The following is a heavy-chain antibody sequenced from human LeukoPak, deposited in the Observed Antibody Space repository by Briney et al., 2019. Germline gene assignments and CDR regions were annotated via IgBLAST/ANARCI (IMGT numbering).Heavy chain of an antibody. CDR2: IYYSGST. CDR1: GGSISSYY. CDR3: ARTYDFWSGYYPYYYYYYMDV. V-gene: IGHV4-59*01. Sequence: SETLSLTCTVSGGSISSYYWSWIRQPPGKGLEWIGYIYYSGSTNYNPSLKSRVTISVDTSKNQFSLKLSAVTAADTAVYYCARTYDFWSGYYPYYYYYYMDVWGKGTTVTVSS. J-gene: IGHJ6*03. D-gene: IGHD3-3*01.